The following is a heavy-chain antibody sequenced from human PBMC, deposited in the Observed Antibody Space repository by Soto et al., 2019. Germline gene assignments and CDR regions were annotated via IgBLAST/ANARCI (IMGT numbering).Heavy chain of an antibody. J-gene: IGHJ3*01. V-gene: IGHV1-3*01. D-gene: IGHD3-22*01. CDR1: GYTFTRYT. CDR2: INPDNGNA. CDR3: ARAFFYQGSDSRGYSFDAFDF. Sequence: PGASVKVSCKASGYTFTRYTMNWVRQAPGQRLEWMGWINPDNGNAKSSQKFQDRVIITRDTSASTAYMELRSLRSDDTAVYYCARAFFYQGSDSRGYSFDAFDFWGPGTLVTVSS.